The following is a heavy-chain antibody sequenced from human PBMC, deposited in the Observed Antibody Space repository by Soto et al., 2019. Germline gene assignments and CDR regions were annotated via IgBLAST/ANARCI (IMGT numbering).Heavy chain of an antibody. D-gene: IGHD3-3*01. CDR1: GGSVSSGSYY. V-gene: IGHV4-61*01. CDR2: IYYSASS. Sequence: PSETLSLTCTVSGGSVSSGSYYWSWIRRPPGKGLEWIVYIYYSASSNFNPSLKSRVTISVDTSNNQFSLKLSSVTAADMAVYFCARRGYDFWSGYYDYWGQGTLVTVSS. CDR3: ARRGYDFWSGYYDY. J-gene: IGHJ4*02.